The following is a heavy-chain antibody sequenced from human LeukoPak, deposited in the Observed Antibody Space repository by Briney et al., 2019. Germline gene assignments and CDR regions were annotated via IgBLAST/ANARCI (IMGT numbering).Heavy chain of an antibody. CDR3: AELGITMIGGV. Sequence: PGGSLRLSCAASGFIFSSYEMSWVRQAPGKGLEGVSYISSSGSTIYYADSVKGRFTISRDNAKNSLYLQMNSLRAEDTAVYYCAELGITMIGGVWGKGTTVTISS. V-gene: IGHV3-48*03. J-gene: IGHJ6*04. CDR1: GFIFSSYE. CDR2: ISSSGSTI. D-gene: IGHD3-10*02.